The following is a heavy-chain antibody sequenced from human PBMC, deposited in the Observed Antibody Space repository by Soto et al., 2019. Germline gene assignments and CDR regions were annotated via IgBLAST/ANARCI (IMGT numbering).Heavy chain of an antibody. J-gene: IGHJ5*02. D-gene: IGHD3-10*01. CDR1: GGSISSGGYS. CDR2: IYHSGST. CDR3: ARAWVVRGVRFDP. Sequence: PSETLSLTCVVSGGSISSGGYSWSWIRQPPGKGLEWIGYIYHSGSTYYNPSLKSRVTISVDRSKNQFSLRLSSVTAADTAVYYCARAWVVRGVRFDPWGQGTLVTVSS. V-gene: IGHV4-30-2*01.